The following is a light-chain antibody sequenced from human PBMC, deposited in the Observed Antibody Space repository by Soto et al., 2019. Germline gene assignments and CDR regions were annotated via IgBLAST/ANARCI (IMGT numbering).Light chain of an antibody. CDR1: QTVDNF. V-gene: IGKV3-11*01. CDR3: QQRKKWPPIT. Sequence: DIVLTQSPVIVSSSPGARATPSCRASQTVDNFLAWYQLKPGKAPRLLIYDATKRASGIPVRFTGSGSGTDFILTISNIEAEDVAIYYCQQRKKWPPITFGQGTRL. CDR2: DAT. J-gene: IGKJ5*01.